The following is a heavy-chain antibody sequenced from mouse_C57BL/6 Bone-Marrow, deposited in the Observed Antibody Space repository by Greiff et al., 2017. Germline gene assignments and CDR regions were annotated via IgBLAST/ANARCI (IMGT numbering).Heavy chain of an antibody. D-gene: IGHD2-9*01. CDR2: IDPETGGT. CDR3: TRGPTMVTGGFAY. V-gene: IGHV1-15*01. Sequence: QVQLKQSGAELVRPGASVTLSCKASGYTFTDYEMHWVKQTPVHGLEWIGAIDPETGGTAYNQKFKGKAILTADKSSSTAYMELRSLTSEDSAVYYCTRGPTMVTGGFAYWGQGTLVTVSA. J-gene: IGHJ3*01. CDR1: GYTFTDYE.